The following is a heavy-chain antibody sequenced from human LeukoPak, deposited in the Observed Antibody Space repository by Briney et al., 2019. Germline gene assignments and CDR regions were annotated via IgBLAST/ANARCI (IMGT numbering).Heavy chain of an antibody. V-gene: IGHV3-74*01. D-gene: IGHD2-2*01. J-gene: IGHJ4*02. CDR3: ARERKSSTSMDY. Sequence: GGPLRLSCAASGFTFSSYWMHWVRQAPGKGLVWVSRINTDGSTITYADSVKGRFTISRDNAKNTLYLQMNSLRGEDTAVYFCARERKSSTSMDYWGQGTLVTVSS. CDR2: INTDGSTI. CDR1: GFTFSSYW.